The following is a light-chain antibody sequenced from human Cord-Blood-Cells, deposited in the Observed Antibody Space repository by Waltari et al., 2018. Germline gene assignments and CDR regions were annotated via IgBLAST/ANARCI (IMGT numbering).Light chain of an antibody. Sequence: VRTAPPSESGAAAPRVTISSPGTHSTIGAASDVPRYQPLPGTAPTLLIYGNGNRPAGVPARFSGSKSGPSASLAITGLQAEDEADYYCQSYDSSLSGFWVFGGGTKLTVL. J-gene: IGLJ3*02. CDR3: QSYDSSLSGFWV. CDR1: HSTIGAASD. CDR2: GNG. V-gene: IGLV1-40*01.